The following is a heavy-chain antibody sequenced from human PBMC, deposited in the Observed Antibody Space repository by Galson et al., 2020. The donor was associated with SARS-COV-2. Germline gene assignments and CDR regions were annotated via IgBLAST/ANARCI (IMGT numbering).Heavy chain of an antibody. V-gene: IGHV3-11*06. CDR1: GFTFTDYY. J-gene: IGHJ4*02. CDR2: INATSADT. Sequence: GGSLRLSCVASGFTFTDYYMSWFRQVPGKGLECVSYINATSADTNYADSVRGRFTISRDNARNSVYLQMNSLRDEDTAVYYCTRTTRIPDSWGQGTPVIVSS. D-gene: IGHD4-4*01. CDR3: TRTTRIPDS.